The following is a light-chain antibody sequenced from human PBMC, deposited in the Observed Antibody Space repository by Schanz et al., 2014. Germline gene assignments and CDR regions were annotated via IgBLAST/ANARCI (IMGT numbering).Light chain of an antibody. J-gene: IGLJ1*01. CDR2: DNN. V-gene: IGLV1-40*01. Sequence: QSVLTQPPSMSGAPGQRVTISCTGNSSNIGSGYDVHWYQCLPGTAPKLLIYDNNNRPSGVPDRISGSKSGTSASLAISGLQSEDEADYYCAAWDDSLNGHVFGTGTKLTVL. CDR3: AAWDDSLNGHV. CDR1: SSNIGSGYD.